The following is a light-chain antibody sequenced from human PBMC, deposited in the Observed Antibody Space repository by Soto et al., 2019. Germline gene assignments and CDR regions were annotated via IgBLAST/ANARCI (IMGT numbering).Light chain of an antibody. V-gene: IGLV2-14*01. CDR3: FSKISGFVYG. CDR2: DVN. CDR1: NTDLGVYGY. Sequence: AQPASVSGSFGQSITISCSGPNTDLGVYGYVSWYQHQPGKAPKLLIYDVNNRPSGISDRFSGSKSGDTASLTISGLQAEDEADYFCFSKISGFVYGFGTGTKVTVL. J-gene: IGLJ1*01.